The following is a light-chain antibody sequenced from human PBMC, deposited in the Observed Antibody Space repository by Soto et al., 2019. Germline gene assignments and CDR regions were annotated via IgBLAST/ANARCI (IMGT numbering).Light chain of an antibody. J-gene: IGLJ1*01. Sequence: QSALTQPAAGSGSPGQSITISCTRTSSDVGGYNYVSWYQQHPGKAPKLMIYEVSSGPSGVSHRFSGPKSGNTASPTISVLQAEDAAEYYGSAYTSTSPLCVFGSGTKGT. CDR2: EVS. CDR1: SSDVGGYNY. V-gene: IGLV2-14*01. CDR3: SAYTSTSPLCV.